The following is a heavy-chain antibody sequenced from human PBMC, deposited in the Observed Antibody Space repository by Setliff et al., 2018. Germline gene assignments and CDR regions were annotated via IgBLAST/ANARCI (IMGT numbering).Heavy chain of an antibody. J-gene: IGHJ5*02. CDR2: INHSGST. CDR1: GGSFSGYY. D-gene: IGHD3-10*01. Sequence: PSETLSLTCAVYGGSFSGYYWTWIRQPPGKGLEWIGEINHSGSTNYNPSLKSRVTISVDTSKNQFSLKLSSLTAADTAVYYCARGKGSWVLLRWFDPWGQGTLVTVSS. CDR3: ARGKGSWVLLRWFDP. V-gene: IGHV4-34*01.